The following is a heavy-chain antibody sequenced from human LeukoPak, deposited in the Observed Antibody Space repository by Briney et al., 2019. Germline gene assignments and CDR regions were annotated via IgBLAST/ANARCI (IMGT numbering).Heavy chain of an antibody. CDR2: XXSXTXXXTT. V-gene: IGHV3-15*06. Sequence: GGSLRLSCVDSGFTFTNAWMSWVRQAPGKGXXXXXXXXSXTXXXTTNYAEPARGRFTXSRDDSKSAVYLQMNSLKIENTAVYYCTTDLGTYXHGSQRLIPIDYWGQGTLVTVSS. D-gene: IGHD3-10*01. CDR3: TTDLGTYXHGSQRLIPIDY. J-gene: IGHJ4*02. CDR1: GFTFTNAW.